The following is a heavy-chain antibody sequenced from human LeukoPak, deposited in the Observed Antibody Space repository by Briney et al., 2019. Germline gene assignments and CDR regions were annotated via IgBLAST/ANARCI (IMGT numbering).Heavy chain of an antibody. CDR1: GFTFSSYW. CDR2: IKQDGSEK. Sequence: PGGVLRLSCAASGFTFSSYWMSWVRQAPGKGLEWVANIKQDGSEKYYVDSVKGRFTISRDNAKNSLYLQMNSLRAEDTAVYYCARHDFWSGYYDRYLNYWGQGTLVTVSS. V-gene: IGHV3-7*01. D-gene: IGHD3-3*01. J-gene: IGHJ4*02. CDR3: ARHDFWSGYYDRYLNY.